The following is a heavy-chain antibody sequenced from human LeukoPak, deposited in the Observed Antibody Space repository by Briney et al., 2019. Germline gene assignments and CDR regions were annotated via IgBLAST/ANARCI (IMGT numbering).Heavy chain of an antibody. CDR3: ARLRRSGSYQYYYYYYMDV. D-gene: IGHD3-10*01. CDR1: GGSFSGYY. V-gene: IGHV4-34*01. Sequence: SETLSLTCAVYGGSFSGYYWSWIRQPPGKGLEWIGEINHSGSTNYNPSLKSRVIISVDTSKNQFSLKLSSVTAADTAVYYCARLRRSGSYQYYYYYYMDVWGKGTTVTVSS. CDR2: INHSGST. J-gene: IGHJ6*03.